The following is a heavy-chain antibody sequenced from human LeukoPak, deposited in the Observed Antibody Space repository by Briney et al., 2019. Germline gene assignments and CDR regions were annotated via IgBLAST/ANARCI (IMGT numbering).Heavy chain of an antibody. CDR3: ARGAGDILTGYYNEDWFDP. J-gene: IGHJ5*02. CDR1: GGSISSSSYY. V-gene: IGHV4-39*01. Sequence: SETLSLTCTVSGGSISSSSYYWGWIRQPPGKGLEWIGTIYYSGSTSYNPSLKSRVTISVDTSKNQFSLKLSSVTAADTAVYYCARGAGDILTGYYNEDWFDPWGQGTLVTVSS. CDR2: IYYSGST. D-gene: IGHD3-9*01.